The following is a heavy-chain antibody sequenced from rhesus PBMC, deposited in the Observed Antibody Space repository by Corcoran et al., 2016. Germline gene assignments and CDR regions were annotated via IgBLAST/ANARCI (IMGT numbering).Heavy chain of an antibody. J-gene: IGHJ4*01. Sequence: QVQLPASGPGLVKPSETLSLTSAVSGFPIRIGSVLLWLLQPPGKGLEWMGYIDGTNGNTYYNPSRKSRVTISRDTSKNQFSLKLNSMTAADTAVDYCARGNPPDYWGQGVLVTVAS. CDR1: GFPIRIGSV. CDR3: ARGNPPDY. V-gene: IGHV4-127*01. CDR2: IDGTNGNT.